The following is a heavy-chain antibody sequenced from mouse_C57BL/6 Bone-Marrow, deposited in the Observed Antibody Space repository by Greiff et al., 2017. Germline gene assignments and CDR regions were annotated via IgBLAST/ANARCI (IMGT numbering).Heavy chain of an antibody. CDR1: GFTFSSYA. CDR3: ARDMGGYVLFDY. V-gene: IGHV5-4*01. D-gene: IGHD2-2*01. J-gene: IGHJ2*01. Sequence: EVMLVEPGGGLVKPGGSLKLSCAASGFTFSSYAMSWVRQTPEKRLEWVATISDGGSYTYYPDNVKGRFTISRDNAKNNLYLQMSHLKSEDTAMYYCARDMGGYVLFDYWGQGTTLTVSS. CDR2: ISDGGSYT.